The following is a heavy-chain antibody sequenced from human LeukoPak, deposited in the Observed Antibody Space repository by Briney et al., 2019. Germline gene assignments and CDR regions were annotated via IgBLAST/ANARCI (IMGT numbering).Heavy chain of an antibody. Sequence: APVKVSCKASGYAFTSYYMHWVRQAPGQGLEWMGIINPSGGSTSYAQKFQGRITMTRDMSTSTVHMELSSLRSEDTAVYYCAREWLQAFDIWGQGAMVTVSS. CDR2: INPSGGST. V-gene: IGHV1-46*01. CDR3: AREWLQAFDI. J-gene: IGHJ3*02. CDR1: GYAFTSYY. D-gene: IGHD5-24*01.